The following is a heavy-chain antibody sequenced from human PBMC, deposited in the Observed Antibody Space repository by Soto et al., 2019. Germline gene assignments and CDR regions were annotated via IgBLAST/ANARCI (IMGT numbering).Heavy chain of an antibody. V-gene: IGHV4-59*01. J-gene: IGHJ4*02. CDR2: IYYSGST. CDR3: ARSRYTSGWWTPPFDY. D-gene: IGHD6-19*01. CDR1: GDSISSYY. Sequence: PSETLSLTCALSGDSISSYYWNWTRQPPGKELEWIGYIYYSGSTNYNPSLKSRVTISVDTSKNQFSLKLTSVTAADTAVYYCARSRYTSGWWTPPFDYWGQGTLVTVSS.